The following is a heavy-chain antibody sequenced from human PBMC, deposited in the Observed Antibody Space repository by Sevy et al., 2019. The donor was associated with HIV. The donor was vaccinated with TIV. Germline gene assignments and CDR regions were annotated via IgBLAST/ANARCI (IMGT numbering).Heavy chain of an antibody. D-gene: IGHD2-15*01. CDR2: ISSDGDNT. CDR3: VREGAPYRNIRYCSGNNCFYNWFDP. V-gene: IGHV3-30-3*01. J-gene: IGHJ5*02. CDR1: GFSLNSYW. Sequence: LSLTCAASGFSLNSYWMSWVRQAPGKGLEWVAIISSDGDNTYYADTVKGRFTISRDNSKNTVYLQMNRLRAEDTAFYYCVREGAPYRNIRYCSGNNCFYNWFDPWGQGTLVTVSS.